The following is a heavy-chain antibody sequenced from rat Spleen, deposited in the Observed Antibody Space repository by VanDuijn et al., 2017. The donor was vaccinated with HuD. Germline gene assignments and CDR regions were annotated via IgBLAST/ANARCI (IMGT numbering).Heavy chain of an antibody. CDR1: GFTFSDFF. Sequence: EVQLVESDGGLVQPGRSLKLSCAASGFTFSDFFMAWVRQAPAKGLEWVATISSDGTNTYYRDSVKGRFTISRDNAKRTLFLQMDSLRSDDTATYYCAGARYLRDWYFDFWGPGTMVTVSS. D-gene: IGHD2-1*01. J-gene: IGHJ1*01. CDR2: ISSDGTNT. V-gene: IGHV5-29*01. CDR3: AGARYLRDWYFDF.